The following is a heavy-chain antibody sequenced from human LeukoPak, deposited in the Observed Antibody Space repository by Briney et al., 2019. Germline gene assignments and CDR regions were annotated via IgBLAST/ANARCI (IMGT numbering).Heavy chain of an antibody. CDR1: GDSISSYS. V-gene: IGHV4-59*01. CDR2: IYYSGST. D-gene: IGHD6-25*01. J-gene: IGHJ4*02. Sequence: SETLSLTCTVSGDSISSYSWNWIRQPPGKGLEWIGYIYYSGSTNSNPSLKSRVTISIDTSKNQFSLSLSSVTAADTAVYYCARTAATAPYFFDSWGQGTLVTVSS. CDR3: ARTAATAPYFFDS.